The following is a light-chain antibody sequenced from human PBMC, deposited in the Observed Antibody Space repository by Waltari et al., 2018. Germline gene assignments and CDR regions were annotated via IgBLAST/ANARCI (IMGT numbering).Light chain of an antibody. Sequence: DIVVTQSPLSLPVTPGEPASISCRSSQSLLRRNGNNYLDWYLQKPGQSPQLLIYLGSTRASGVPDRFSGSGSGTDFTLKISRVEAEDVGVYYCMQSLQALWTFGQGTKVEFK. V-gene: IGKV2-28*01. J-gene: IGKJ1*01. CDR2: LGS. CDR1: QSLLRRNGNNY. CDR3: MQSLQALWT.